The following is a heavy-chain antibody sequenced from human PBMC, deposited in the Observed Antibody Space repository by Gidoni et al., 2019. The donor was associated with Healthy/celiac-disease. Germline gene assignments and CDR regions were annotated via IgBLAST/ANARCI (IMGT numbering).Heavy chain of an antibody. CDR3: ATDLIGDYGLGMFDY. V-gene: IGHV4-39*02. J-gene: IGHJ4*02. D-gene: IGHD4-17*01. CDR1: GGFISSSSYY. Sequence: QLQLQESAPGLVKPSETLSLTCTVSGGFISSSSYYWGWTRQPPGKGLEWIGSIDYSGSTYYNPSLKSRVTISVDTSKNQFSLKLSSVTAADTAVYYGATDLIGDYGLGMFDYWGQGTLVTVSS. CDR2: IDYSGST.